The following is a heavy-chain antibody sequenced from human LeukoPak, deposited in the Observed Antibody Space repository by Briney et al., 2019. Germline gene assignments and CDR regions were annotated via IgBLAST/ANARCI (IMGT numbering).Heavy chain of an antibody. CDR1: GGTFISYA. CDR2: IIPIFGTA. Sequence: SVKVSCKASGGTFISYAISWVRQAPGQGLEWMGGIIPIFGTANYAQKFQGRVTITADESTSTAYMELSSLRSEDTAVYYCASHMSVTYNFDYWDQGTLVTVSS. V-gene: IGHV1-69*01. D-gene: IGHD4-17*01. J-gene: IGHJ4*02. CDR3: ASHMSVTYNFDY.